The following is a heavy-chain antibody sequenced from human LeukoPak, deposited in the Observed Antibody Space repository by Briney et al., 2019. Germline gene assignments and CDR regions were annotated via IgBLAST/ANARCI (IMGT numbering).Heavy chain of an antibody. D-gene: IGHD6-19*01. V-gene: IGHV1-24*01. CDR1: GYTLTELS. Sequence: GASVNVSCKVSGYTLTELSMHWVRQAPGKGLEWMGGFDPENGETIYAQKFQGRVTKTEDTSTDTAYMELSSLRSEDTAVYYCATWEYSSGPFDYWGQGTLVTVSS. J-gene: IGHJ4*02. CDR2: FDPENGET. CDR3: ATWEYSSGPFDY.